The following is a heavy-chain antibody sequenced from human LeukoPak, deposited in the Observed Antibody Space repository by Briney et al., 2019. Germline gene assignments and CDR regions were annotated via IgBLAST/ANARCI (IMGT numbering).Heavy chain of an antibody. CDR3: ARPRVGATNFFDY. V-gene: IGHV3-21*01. Sequence: GGCLRLSCAASVFTFSSMNWVRQAPGKGLEWVSSISSSSSYIYYADSVKGRFTISRDTAKNPLYLQMNSLRAEDTAVYYCARPRVGATNFFDYWGQGTLVTVSS. CDR1: VFTFSS. J-gene: IGHJ4*02. D-gene: IGHD1-26*01. CDR2: ISSSSSYI.